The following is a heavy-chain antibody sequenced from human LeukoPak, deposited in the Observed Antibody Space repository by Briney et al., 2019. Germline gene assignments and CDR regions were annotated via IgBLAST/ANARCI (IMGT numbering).Heavy chain of an antibody. D-gene: IGHD6-13*01. CDR1: GFTFSSYS. Sequence: GGSLRLSCAASGFTFSSYSMSWVRQAPGKGLEWVSSISSSSSYIYYADSVKGRFTISRDNAKNSLYLQMNSLRAEDTAVYYCARSPIAAAGTFDPWGQGTLVTVSS. CDR2: ISSSSSYI. V-gene: IGHV3-21*01. J-gene: IGHJ5*02. CDR3: ARSPIAAAGTFDP.